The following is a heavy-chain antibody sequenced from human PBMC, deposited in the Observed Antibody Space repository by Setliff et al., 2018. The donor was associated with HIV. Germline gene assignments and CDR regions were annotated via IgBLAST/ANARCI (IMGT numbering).Heavy chain of an antibody. D-gene: IGHD2-21*01. CDR3: ARGAGGNSLSAFDI. J-gene: IGHJ3*02. Sequence: PGGPLRLSCAASGFTFSSYEMNWVRQAPGKGLEWVSYISSVSTIYYADSVKGRFTISRDNAKNSLYLQMSSLRAEDTAVYYCARGAGGNSLSAFDIWGQGTMVTVS. CDR1: GFTFSSYE. V-gene: IGHV3-48*03. CDR2: ISSVSTI.